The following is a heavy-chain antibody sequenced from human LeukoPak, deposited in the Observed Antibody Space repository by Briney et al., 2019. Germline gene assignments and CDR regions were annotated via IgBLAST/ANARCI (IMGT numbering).Heavy chain of an antibody. CDR3: ARLVYCSSTSCLDSDY. CDR2: INSDGSST. Sequence: QPGGSLRLSCAASGFTFSSYWMHWVRQAPGKGLVWVSRINSDGSSTSYADSVKGRFTLSRDNAKNTLYLQMNSLRAEDTAVYYCARLVYCSSTSCLDSDYWGQGTLVTVSS. V-gene: IGHV3-74*01. CDR1: GFTFSSYW. D-gene: IGHD2-2*01. J-gene: IGHJ4*02.